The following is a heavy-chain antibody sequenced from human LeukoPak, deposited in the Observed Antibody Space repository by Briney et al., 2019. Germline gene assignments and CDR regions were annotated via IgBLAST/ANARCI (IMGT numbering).Heavy chain of an antibody. CDR3: ARNRRYSSGGDYMDV. V-gene: IGHV4-39*01. J-gene: IGHJ6*03. CDR2: IYYSGST. CDR1: GGSISSSSYY. D-gene: IGHD6-19*01. Sequence: SETLSLTCTVSGGSISSSSYYWGWIRQPPGKGLEWIGSIYYSGSTYYNPSLKSRVTISVDTSKNQFSLKLSSVTAADTAVYYCARNRRYSSGGDYMDVWGKGTTVTISS.